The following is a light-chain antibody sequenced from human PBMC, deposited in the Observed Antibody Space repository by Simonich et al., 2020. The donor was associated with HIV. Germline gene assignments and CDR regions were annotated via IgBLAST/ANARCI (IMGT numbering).Light chain of an antibody. CDR3: QQANSFPRT. J-gene: IGKJ1*01. CDR1: QGISSW. V-gene: IGKV1-12*01. Sequence: DIQMTQSPSSVSASVGDRVTISCRASQGISSWLAWYQHKPGKAPRLLMYAASSLQSGVPSRFSGSGSGTKFTLTISSLQPEDFATYYCQQANSFPRTFGQGTKVEIK. CDR2: AAS.